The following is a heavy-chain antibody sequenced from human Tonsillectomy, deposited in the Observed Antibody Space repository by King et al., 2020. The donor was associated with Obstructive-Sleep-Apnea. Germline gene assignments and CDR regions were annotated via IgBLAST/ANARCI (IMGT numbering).Heavy chain of an antibody. CDR1: GYSFTTYW. CDR2: IYPGDSDT. D-gene: IGHD6-19*01. CDR3: ARPITVAGAXYYGMDV. J-gene: IGHJ6*02. Sequence: QLVQSGAEVKKPGESLKISCRTSGYSFTTYWIGWVRQMPGKGLEWMGIIYPGDSDTTYSPSFQGQVTISADKSISTAYLQWSSLKASDTAMYYCARPITVAGAXYYGMDVWGQGTTVTVSS. V-gene: IGHV5-51*01.